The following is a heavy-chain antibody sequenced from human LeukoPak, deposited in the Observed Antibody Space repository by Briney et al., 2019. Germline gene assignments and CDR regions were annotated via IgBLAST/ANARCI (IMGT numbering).Heavy chain of an antibody. J-gene: IGHJ4*02. Sequence: SQTLSLTCTVSGGSISSGGYYWSWIRQHPGTGLEWIGYIYYSGSTYYNPSLKSRVTISVDTSKNQFSLKLSSVTAADTAVYYCARARYDSSGYYRSGEIDYWGQGTLVTVSS. D-gene: IGHD3-22*01. CDR1: GGSISSGGYY. V-gene: IGHV4-31*03. CDR2: IYYSGST. CDR3: ARARYDSSGYYRSGEIDY.